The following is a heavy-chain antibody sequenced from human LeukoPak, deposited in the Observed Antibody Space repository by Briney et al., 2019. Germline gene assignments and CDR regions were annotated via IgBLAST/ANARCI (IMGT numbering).Heavy chain of an antibody. Sequence: GASLKISCKGSGYSFTSYWIGWVRPLPGKGLEWMGIIYPGDSDTRYSPSFQGQVTISADKSISTAYLQWSSLKASDTAMYYCARSLNYYDSSGYLDYWGQGTLVTVSS. D-gene: IGHD3-22*01. CDR1: GYSFTSYW. V-gene: IGHV5-51*01. CDR3: ARSLNYYDSSGYLDY. J-gene: IGHJ4*02. CDR2: IYPGDSDT.